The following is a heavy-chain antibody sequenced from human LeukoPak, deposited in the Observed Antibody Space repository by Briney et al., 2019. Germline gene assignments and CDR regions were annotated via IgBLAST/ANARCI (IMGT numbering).Heavy chain of an antibody. CDR3: ARERYYAPLDP. D-gene: IGHD3-16*01. V-gene: IGHV4-34*01. CDR2: INHSGST. Sequence: PSETLSLTCAVYGGSFSGYYWNWIRQPPGKGLEWIGEINHSGSTNYTPSLKSRVTISVDKSKNQFYLKLSSVTAADTAIYYCARERYYAPLDPWGQGTLVTVSS. J-gene: IGHJ5*02. CDR1: GGSFSGYY.